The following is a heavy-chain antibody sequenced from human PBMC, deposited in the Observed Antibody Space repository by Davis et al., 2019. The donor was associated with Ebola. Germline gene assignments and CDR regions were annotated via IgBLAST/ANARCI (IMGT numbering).Heavy chain of an antibody. CDR2: TSGSGGTK. D-gene: IGHD3-10*01. CDR3: AKYASFYYAVGSNWFDP. Sequence: PGGSLRLSCAASGFSFSSYTIDWIRQAPGKGLEWVSGTSGSGGTKYYADSVKGRFTISRDNSKNTLYLQMNSLRAEDTAVYYCAKYASFYYAVGSNWFDPWGQGTLVTVSS. V-gene: IGHV3-23*01. CDR1: GFSFSSYT. J-gene: IGHJ5*02.